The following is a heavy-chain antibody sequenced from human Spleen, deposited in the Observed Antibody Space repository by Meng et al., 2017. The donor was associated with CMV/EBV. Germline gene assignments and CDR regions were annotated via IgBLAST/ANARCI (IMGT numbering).Heavy chain of an antibody. CDR1: GFTFSSYD. J-gene: IGHJ4*02. V-gene: IGHV3-30*04. CDR2: ISNDGIDK. Sequence: GESLKISCAASGFTFSSYDMHWVRQAPGKGLEWVAVISNDGIDKYYADSVRGRFTISRDNSKSSLYLQMNSLRGEDTAVYYCASTQLCYYVFDHWGQGTLVTVSS. D-gene: IGHD1-26*01. CDR3: ASTQLCYYVFDH.